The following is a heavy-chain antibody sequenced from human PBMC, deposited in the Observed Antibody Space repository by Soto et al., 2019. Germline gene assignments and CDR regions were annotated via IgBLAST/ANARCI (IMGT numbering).Heavy chain of an antibody. Sequence: HCRGVSGCTSVARSVHCVRQAPGKGLEWVSVIYSGGSTYYADSVKGRFTISRDNSKNTLFLQMNSLRVEDTAVYYCARGEPHHYFDYWGQGTLVTVSS. J-gene: IGHJ4*02. V-gene: IGHV3-66*01. CDR1: GCTSVARS. CDR2: IYSGGST. D-gene: IGHD3-16*01. CDR3: ARGEPHHYFDY.